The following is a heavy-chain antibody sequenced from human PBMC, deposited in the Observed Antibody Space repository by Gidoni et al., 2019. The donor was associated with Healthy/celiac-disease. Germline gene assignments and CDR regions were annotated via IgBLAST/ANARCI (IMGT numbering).Heavy chain of an antibody. V-gene: IGHV3-30*04. CDR1: GFTFSSYA. J-gene: IGHJ1*01. CDR2: ISYDGSNK. CDR3: ARADGAEYFQH. Sequence: QVQLVESGGGVVQPGRSLRLSCAASGFTFSSYAMHWVRQAPGKGLEGVAVISYDGSNKYYADSVKGRFTISRDNSKNTLYLQMNSLRAEDTAVYYCARADGAEYFQHWGQGTLVTVSA.